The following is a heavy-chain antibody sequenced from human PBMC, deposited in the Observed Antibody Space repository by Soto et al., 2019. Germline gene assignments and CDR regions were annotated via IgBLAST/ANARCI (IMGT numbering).Heavy chain of an antibody. CDR3: ARDPNIVLVPAALRSYYYYYGMDV. CDR2: IKQDGSEK. D-gene: IGHD2-2*01. CDR1: GFTFSSYS. V-gene: IGHV3-7*01. Sequence: GGSLRLSWAASGFTFSSYSMSWVRQAPGKGLEWVANIKQDGSEKYYVDSVKGRFTISRDNAKNSLYLQMNSLRAEDTAVYYCARDPNIVLVPAALRSYYYYYGMDVWGQGTTVTVSS. J-gene: IGHJ6*02.